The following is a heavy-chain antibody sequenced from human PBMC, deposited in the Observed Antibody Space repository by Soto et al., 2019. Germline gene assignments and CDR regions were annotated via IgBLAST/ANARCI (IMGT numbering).Heavy chain of an antibody. CDR1: GYSFTSYW. V-gene: IGHV5-51*01. J-gene: IGHJ6*02. Sequence: GESLKISCKGSGYSFTSYWIGWVRQMPGKGLEWMGIIYPGDSDTRYSPSFQGQVTISADKSISTAYLQWSSLKDSDTAMYYCASSSRSTTSYYYYGMDVWGQGTTVTVSS. CDR3: ASSSRSTTSYYYYGMDV. D-gene: IGHD6-6*01. CDR2: IYPGDSDT.